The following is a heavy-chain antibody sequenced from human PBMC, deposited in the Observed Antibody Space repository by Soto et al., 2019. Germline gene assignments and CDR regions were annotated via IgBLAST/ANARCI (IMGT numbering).Heavy chain of an antibody. D-gene: IGHD6-13*01. CDR2: MNPNSGNT. J-gene: IGHJ3*02. Sequence: ALVKVSCKASGYTFTSYDINWVRQATGQGLEWMGWMNPNSGNTGYAQKFQGRVTMTKNTSINTAYMELSSLRSEDTAVYYCAISRYPGAFDIWGQGTMVTVSS. CDR3: AISRYPGAFDI. CDR1: GYTFTSYD. V-gene: IGHV1-8*01.